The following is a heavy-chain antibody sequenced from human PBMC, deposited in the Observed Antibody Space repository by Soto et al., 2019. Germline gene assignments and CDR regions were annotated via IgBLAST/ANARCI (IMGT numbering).Heavy chain of an antibody. Sequence: QVQLVESGGGVVQPGRSLRLSCAASGFTFSSYGMHWVRQAPGKGLEWVAVISYDGGDKHYADSVKGRFTISRDNSKNTLNLQLNSLRAEDTAVYYCAKDFTVGAADYYFDYWGQGTLVTVSS. CDR2: ISYDGGDK. CDR3: AKDFTVGAADYYFDY. CDR1: GFTFSSYG. V-gene: IGHV3-30*18. J-gene: IGHJ4*02. D-gene: IGHD1-26*01.